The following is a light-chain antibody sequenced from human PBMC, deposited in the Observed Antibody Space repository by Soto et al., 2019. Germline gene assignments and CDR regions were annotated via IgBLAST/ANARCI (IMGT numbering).Light chain of an antibody. CDR3: QQYNNWPRT. Sequence: EIVMTQSPATLSVSPGERATLSCRASQSVSSNLAWYQQKPGQAPRLLIYGASTRATGIPVRFSGSGSGTEFTLTISSLQSEDFAVYYCQQYNNWPRTFGQGTKV. J-gene: IGKJ1*01. CDR1: QSVSSN. V-gene: IGKV3-15*01. CDR2: GAS.